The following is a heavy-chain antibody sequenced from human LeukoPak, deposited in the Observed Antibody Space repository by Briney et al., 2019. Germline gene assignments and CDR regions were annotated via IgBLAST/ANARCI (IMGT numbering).Heavy chain of an antibody. CDR2: ISGSGTST. D-gene: IGHD3-3*01. CDR1: GFTFSNCA. V-gene: IGHV3-23*01. Sequence: GGSLRLSCAASGFTFSNCAMTWVRQAPGKGLEWVSAISGSGTSTFYADFVKGRFTMSRDNSKNTLYLQMNSLRAEDTAVYYCAKKIGEFFDYWGQGNLVTVSS. CDR3: AKKIGEFFDY. J-gene: IGHJ4*02.